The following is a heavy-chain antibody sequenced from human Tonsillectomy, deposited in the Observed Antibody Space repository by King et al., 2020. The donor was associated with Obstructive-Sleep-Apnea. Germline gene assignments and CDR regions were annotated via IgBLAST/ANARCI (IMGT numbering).Heavy chain of an antibody. D-gene: IGHD1-26*01. Sequence: VQLQESGPGLVKPSETLSLTCTVSGYSISSGYYWGWIRQPPGKGLEWIGSIYHSGNTFYNPSLKSRVTISVDTSKNQFSLKLSCVTAADTAVYYCARDPLSGSHTPGGYWGQGTLVTVSS. J-gene: IGHJ4*02. CDR2: IYHSGNT. CDR1: GYSISSGYY. V-gene: IGHV4-38-2*02. CDR3: ARDPLSGSHTPGGY.